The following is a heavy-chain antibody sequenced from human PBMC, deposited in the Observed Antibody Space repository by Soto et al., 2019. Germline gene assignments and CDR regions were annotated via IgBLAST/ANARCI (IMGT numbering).Heavy chain of an antibody. CDR2: INAGNGNT. V-gene: IGHV1-3*01. CDR3: AGDPYTYYRYCGMDV. D-gene: IGHD4-4*01. J-gene: IGHJ6*02. CDR1: GYTFTSYA. Sequence: QVQLVQSGAEVKKPGASVKVSCKASGYTFTSYAMHWVRQAPGQRLEWMGWINAGNGNTKYSQKFQGRVTITRDTSASTAYRDLSSLRSEDTAVYYCAGDPYTYYRYCGMDVWGQGTTVTVSS.